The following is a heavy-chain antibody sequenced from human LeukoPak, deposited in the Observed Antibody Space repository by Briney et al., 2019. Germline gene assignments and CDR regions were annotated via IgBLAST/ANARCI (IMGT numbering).Heavy chain of an antibody. D-gene: IGHD2-2*01. V-gene: IGHV3-30*02. J-gene: IGHJ4*02. Sequence: GGSLRLSRAVSGFIFSDYTMNWVRQAPGKGLEWVASIESNGNEKYFSDSLKDRFTISRDNSKNTLYLQLNTVRPEDTAVFYCARGVTSWPQGPYHFDYWGQGILITVSS. CDR2: IESNGNEK. CDR3: ARGVTSWPQGPYHFDY. CDR1: GFIFSDYT.